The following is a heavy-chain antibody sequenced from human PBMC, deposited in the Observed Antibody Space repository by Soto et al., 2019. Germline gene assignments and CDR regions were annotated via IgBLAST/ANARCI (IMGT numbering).Heavy chain of an antibody. CDR3: ARDRIAGSKYYYGMDV. V-gene: IGHV1-69*01. D-gene: IGHD6-13*01. J-gene: IGHJ6*02. CDR1: GGTFSSYA. CDR2: IIPIFGTE. Sequence: QVQLVQSGAEVKKPGSSVRVSCKASGGTFSSYAISWVRQAPGQGREWMGGIIPIFGTENYAQKFQGRVTITAYESTSTADMEMSSLRSEDTAVYYCARDRIAGSKYYYGMDVWGQGTKVTVSS.